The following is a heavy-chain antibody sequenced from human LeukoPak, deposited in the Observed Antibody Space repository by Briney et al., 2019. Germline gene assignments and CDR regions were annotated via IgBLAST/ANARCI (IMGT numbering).Heavy chain of an antibody. CDR1: GYTFTSYG. CDR3: ARDDCSSTSCYYYMDV. D-gene: IGHD2-2*01. V-gene: IGHV1-18*01. CDR2: ISAYNGNT. Sequence: AASVKVSCKASGYTFTSYGISWVRQAPGQGLEWMGWISAYNGNTNYAQKLQGRVTMTTDTSTSTAYMELRSLRSDDTAVYYCARDDCSSTSCYYYMDVWGKGTTVTVSS. J-gene: IGHJ6*03.